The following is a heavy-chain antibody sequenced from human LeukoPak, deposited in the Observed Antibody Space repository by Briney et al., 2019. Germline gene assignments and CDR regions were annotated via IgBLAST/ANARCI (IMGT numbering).Heavy chain of an antibody. Sequence: PSETLSLTCAVSGGSISSSNWWSWVRQPPGKGLEWIGEIYHRGSTNYNPSLKSRVTISVDTSKNQFSLKLSSVTAADTAVYYCASDRYSSSFDYWGQGTLVTVSS. D-gene: IGHD6-13*01. CDR3: ASDRYSSSFDY. J-gene: IGHJ4*02. CDR2: IYHRGST. CDR1: GGSISSSNW. V-gene: IGHV4-4*02.